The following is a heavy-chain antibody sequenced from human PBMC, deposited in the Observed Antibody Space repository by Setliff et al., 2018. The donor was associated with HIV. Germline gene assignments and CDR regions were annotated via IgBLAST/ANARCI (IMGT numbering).Heavy chain of an antibody. J-gene: IGHJ4*02. CDR2: ISWDAGST. CDR3: AKDNYGDQFIDH. CDR1: GFTFDDYT. D-gene: IGHD4-17*01. Sequence: GESLKISYAASGFTFDDYTMHWVRQAPGKGLEWVSLISWDAGSTYYADSVKGRFTTFRDNSKNSLYLQMNSLRTEDTALYYCAKDNYGDQFIDHWGQGTLVTVSS. V-gene: IGHV3-43*01.